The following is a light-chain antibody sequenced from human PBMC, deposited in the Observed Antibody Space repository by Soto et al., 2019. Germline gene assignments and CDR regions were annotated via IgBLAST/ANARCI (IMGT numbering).Light chain of an antibody. CDR1: QSIRRF. Sequence: DIQMTQSPSSLSASVGDRVTITCRASQSIRRFLNWYQQKPGKAPKLLIYAASRLQSGVPSRFSGSGSGTGFTLTITSLQPEDFATYPCQQSYITPVTFGQGTRLEIK. CDR2: AAS. V-gene: IGKV1-39*01. J-gene: IGKJ5*01. CDR3: QQSYITPVT.